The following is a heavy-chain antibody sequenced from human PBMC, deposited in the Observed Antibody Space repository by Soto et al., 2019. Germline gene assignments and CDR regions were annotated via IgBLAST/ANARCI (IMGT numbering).Heavy chain of an antibody. CDR3: AKTADSSGWYNYYYYYGMDV. D-gene: IGHD6-19*01. CDR2: ISGSGGST. CDR1: GFTFSSYA. V-gene: IGHV3-23*01. J-gene: IGHJ6*02. Sequence: EVQLLESGGGLGQPGGSLRLSCAASGFTFSSYAMSWVRQAPGKGLEWVSAISGSGGSTYYADSVKGRFTISRDNSKNTLYLQMNSLRAEDTAVYYCAKTADSSGWYNYYYYYGMDVWGQGTTVTVSS.